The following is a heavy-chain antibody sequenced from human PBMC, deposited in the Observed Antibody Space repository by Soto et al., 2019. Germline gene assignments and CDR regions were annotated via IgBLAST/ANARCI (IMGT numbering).Heavy chain of an antibody. D-gene: IGHD2-21*02. CDR1: GDSISGFY. CDR2: ISYSGST. J-gene: IGHJ4*02. CDR3: SIVTSSPLPFDY. Sequence: PETLPLTCTISGDSISGFYWSWIRQPPGKRLEWIGYISYSGSTDYNPSLKSRVTISGATSKNQFSLKVISVTAADTAVYYFSIVTSSPLPFDYWGQGLLVTVSS. V-gene: IGHV4-59*01.